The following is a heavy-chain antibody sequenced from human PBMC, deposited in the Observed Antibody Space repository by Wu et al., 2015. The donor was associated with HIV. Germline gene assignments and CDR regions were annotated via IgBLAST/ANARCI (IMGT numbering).Heavy chain of an antibody. D-gene: IGHD6-25*01. V-gene: IGHV1-46*01. Sequence: QVQLVQSGAEVKKPGASVKVSCKSSGYSFTAYQIHWVRQAPGQGLEWMGIINPRGGTATYAQKFQGRVSMTRDTSTSTVYMELSSLRFEDTAVYYCARRAADFTSNWFDPWGQGTLVTVSS. CDR3: ARRAADFTSNWFDP. CDR2: INPRGGTA. J-gene: IGHJ5*02. CDR1: GYSFTAYQ.